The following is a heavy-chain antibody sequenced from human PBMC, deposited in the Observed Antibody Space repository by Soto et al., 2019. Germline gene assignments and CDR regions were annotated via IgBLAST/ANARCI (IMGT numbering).Heavy chain of an antibody. CDR3: VKGQGSSWYFWFDP. D-gene: IGHD6-13*01. CDR1: GFTFSNYA. V-gene: IGHV3-64D*06. CDR2: LSSNGVNT. J-gene: IGHJ5*02. Sequence: GGSLRLSCSVSGFTFSNYAMHWVRQAPGKGLEYASALSSNGVNTYYADSVKGRFTISRDTSMNTLYLQMSSLRTEDTAVYYCVKGQGSSWYFWFDPWGQGTLVTVSS.